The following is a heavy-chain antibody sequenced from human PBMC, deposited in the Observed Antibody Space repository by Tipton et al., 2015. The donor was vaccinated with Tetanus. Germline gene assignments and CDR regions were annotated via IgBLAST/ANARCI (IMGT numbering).Heavy chain of an antibody. CDR3: ARHGGTTDREVDI. Sequence: GLVKPSETLSLMCNVSGDSISSYYWSWIRQSPGKGLEWIGQIYYTGSANYNPSLKSRVTISVDRSKNQFSLKVNSVTATDTAMYYCARHGGTTDREVDIWGQGTLVTVSS. CDR2: IYYTGSA. D-gene: IGHD2/OR15-2a*01. J-gene: IGHJ3*02. V-gene: IGHV4-59*08. CDR1: GDSISSYY.